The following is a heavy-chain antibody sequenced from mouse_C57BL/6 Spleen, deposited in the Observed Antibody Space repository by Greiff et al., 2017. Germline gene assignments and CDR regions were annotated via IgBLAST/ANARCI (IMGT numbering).Heavy chain of an antibody. CDR3: ARSWYYYGSSCVGYFDY. D-gene: IGHD1-1*01. V-gene: IGHV1-74*01. Sequence: QVQLQQSGAELVKPGASVKVSCKASGYTFTSYWMHWVKQRPGQGLEWIGRIHPSDSDTNSNQKFKGKATLTVDKSSSTAYMQLSSLTAEDYAVYYCARSWYYYGSSCVGYFDYWGKGTTLTVSS. CDR2: IHPSDSDT. J-gene: IGHJ2*01. CDR1: GYTFTSYW.